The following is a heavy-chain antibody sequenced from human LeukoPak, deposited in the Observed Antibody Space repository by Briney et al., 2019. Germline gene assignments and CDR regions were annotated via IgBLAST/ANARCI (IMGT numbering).Heavy chain of an antibody. CDR1: GFTFSSYG. CDR3: AIVGYSSSWYNFDY. CDR2: IRYDGSNK. Sequence: GGSLSLSCAASGFTFSSYGMHWVRQAPGKGLEWVAFIRYDGSNKYYADSVKGRFTISRDNSKNTLYLQMNSLRAEDTAVYYCAIVGYSSSWYNFDYWGQGTLVTVSS. V-gene: IGHV3-30*02. J-gene: IGHJ4*02. D-gene: IGHD6-13*01.